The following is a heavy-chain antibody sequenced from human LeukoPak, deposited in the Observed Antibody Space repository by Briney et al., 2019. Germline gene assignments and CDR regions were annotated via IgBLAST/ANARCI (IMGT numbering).Heavy chain of an antibody. J-gene: IGHJ4*02. V-gene: IGHV4-38-2*02. CDR1: GYSISSGYY. D-gene: IGHD6-13*01. Sequence: SETLSLTCSGSGYSISSGYYWGWIRQPPGKGLEWIGSIYHSGDTSYNPSLKSRITTSVDTSKNQFSLILSSVTAADTAVYFCARSFSSSSPFEYWGQGSLVTVSS. CDR2: IYHSGDT. CDR3: ARSFSSSSPFEY.